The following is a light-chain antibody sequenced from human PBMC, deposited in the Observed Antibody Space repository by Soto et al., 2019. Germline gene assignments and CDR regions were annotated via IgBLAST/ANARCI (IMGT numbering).Light chain of an antibody. CDR2: EVS. CDR1: SSDVGVYNY. J-gene: IGLJ2*01. Sequence: QSALTQPASVSGSPGQSSTISCTGTSSDVGVYNYVSWYQQHPGKAPKLMIYEVSNRPSGVSNRFSGSNSGNTASLTISGLHAEDEADYYCSSYTSSSTVVFGGGTKLTVL. CDR3: SSYTSSSTVV. V-gene: IGLV2-14*01.